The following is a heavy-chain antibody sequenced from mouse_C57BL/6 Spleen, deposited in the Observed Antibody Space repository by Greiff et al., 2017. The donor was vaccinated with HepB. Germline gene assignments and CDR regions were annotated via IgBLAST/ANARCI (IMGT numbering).Heavy chain of an antibody. V-gene: IGHV1-69*01. J-gene: IGHJ2*01. CDR1: GYTFTSYW. CDR3: ARRNYGSSLDY. Sequence: QVQLQQSGAELVMPGASVKLSCKASGYTFTSYWMHWVKQRPGQGLEWIGEIDPSDSYTNYNQKFKGKSTLTVDKSSSTAYMQLSSLTSEDSAVYYCARRNYGSSLDYWGQGTTLTVSS. CDR2: IDPSDSYT. D-gene: IGHD1-1*01.